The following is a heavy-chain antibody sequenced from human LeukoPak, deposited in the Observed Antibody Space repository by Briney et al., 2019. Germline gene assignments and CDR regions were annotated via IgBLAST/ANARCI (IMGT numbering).Heavy chain of an antibody. J-gene: IGHJ4*02. CDR3: AREGYGSGDKCPVAN. CDR1: GYTFTGYY. Sequence: GASVKVSCKASGYTFTGYYMHWVRQAPGQGLEWMGWINPSSGGTNYAQKFQGRVTMTRDTSISTAYMELSRLRSDDTAVYYCAREGYGSGDKCPVANWGQGTLVTVSS. V-gene: IGHV1-2*02. D-gene: IGHD2-15*01. CDR2: INPSSGGT.